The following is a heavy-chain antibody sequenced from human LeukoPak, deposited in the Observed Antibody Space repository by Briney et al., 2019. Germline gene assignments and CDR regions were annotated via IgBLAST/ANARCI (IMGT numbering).Heavy chain of an antibody. CDR3: ARRSYYYGSGSIIWFDP. J-gene: IGHJ5*02. V-gene: IGHV3-30*02. CDR2: IRYDGSNK. D-gene: IGHD3-10*01. CDR1: GFTFSSYG. Sequence: PGGSLRLSCAASGFTFSSYGMHWVRQAPGKGLEWVAFIRYDGSNKYYADSVKGRFTISRDNSKNTLYLQMNSLRSEDTAVYYCARRSYYYGSGSIIWFDPWGQGTLVTVSS.